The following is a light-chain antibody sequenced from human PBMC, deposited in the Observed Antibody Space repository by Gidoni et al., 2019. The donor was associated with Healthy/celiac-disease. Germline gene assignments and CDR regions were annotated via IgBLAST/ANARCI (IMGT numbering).Light chain of an antibody. J-gene: IGKJ4*01. CDR3: QQHSNWLLT. Sequence: EIVLTQSPATLSLSPGARATLSCRARQSVSSYLAWYQQKPGQAPRLLIYDASNRATGIPARFSGSGSGTDFTLTISSLEPEDFAVYYCQQHSNWLLTFGGGTKVEIK. CDR2: DAS. CDR1: QSVSSY. V-gene: IGKV3-11*01.